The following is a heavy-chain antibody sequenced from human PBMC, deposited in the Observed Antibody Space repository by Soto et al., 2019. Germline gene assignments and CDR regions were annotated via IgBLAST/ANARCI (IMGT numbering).Heavy chain of an antibody. CDR1: GAALNIGNYY. D-gene: IGHD2-21*01. CDR2: IYVTGAV. Sequence: SETLSLTCSVSGAALNIGNYYWSGIRQVPGKGLEWIGHIYVTGAVDYNPSLRDRITISQDTSERQFSLNLRLVTAADTAVYYCARLRIATNNYKWFDPWGQGTLVTVSS. J-gene: IGHJ5*02. V-gene: IGHV4-31*03. CDR3: ARLRIATNNYKWFDP.